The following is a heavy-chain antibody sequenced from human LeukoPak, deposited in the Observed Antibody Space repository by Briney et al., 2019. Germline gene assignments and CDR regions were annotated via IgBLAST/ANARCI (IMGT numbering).Heavy chain of an antibody. V-gene: IGHV4-59*01. CDR3: ARPMVWGVIGYFQH. Sequence: SETLSLTCIVSGGSISSYYWSWIRQPPGKGLEWIGYIYYSGSTNYNPSLKSRVTISVDTSKNQFSLKLSSVTAADTAVYYCARPMVWGVIGYFQHWSQGTLVTVSS. D-gene: IGHD3-10*01. CDR2: IYYSGST. CDR1: GGSISSYY. J-gene: IGHJ1*01.